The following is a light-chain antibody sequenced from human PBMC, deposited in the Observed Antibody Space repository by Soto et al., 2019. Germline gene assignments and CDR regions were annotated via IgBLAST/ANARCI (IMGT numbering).Light chain of an antibody. Sequence: QSALTQPPSVSGSPGQSVTISCTGASSDVGSYDRVSWYQQPPGTAPKLMIYEVSNRPSGVPDRFSGSKSGNTASLTISGLQAEDEADYYCSSYISSSTPVLFGGGTRSPS. CDR2: EVS. J-gene: IGLJ2*01. CDR3: SSYISSSTPVL. V-gene: IGLV2-18*02. CDR1: SSDVGSYDR.